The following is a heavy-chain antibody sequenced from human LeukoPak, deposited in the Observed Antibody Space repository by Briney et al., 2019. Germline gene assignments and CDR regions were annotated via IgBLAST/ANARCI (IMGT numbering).Heavy chain of an antibody. V-gene: IGHV3-33*01. CDR3: ARDYSGSGYELDY. J-gene: IGHJ4*02. Sequence: GGSLRLSCAASGFTFSSYGMHWVRQAPGKGLEWVAVIWYDGSNKYYADSVKGRFTISRDNSKNTLYLQMNSLRAEDTAVYYCARDYSGSGYELDYWGQGTLVTVSS. CDR1: GFTFSSYG. CDR2: IWYDGSNK. D-gene: IGHD5-12*01.